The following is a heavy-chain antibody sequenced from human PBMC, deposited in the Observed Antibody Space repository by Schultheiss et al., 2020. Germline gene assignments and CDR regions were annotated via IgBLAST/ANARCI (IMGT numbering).Heavy chain of an antibody. V-gene: IGHV1-3*04. Sequence: ASVKVSCKASGYTFTSYAIHWVRQAPGQRLEWMGWINSGNGNTKYSQKFQGRVSITRDTSANTAYMELSSLRFEDTAVYYCAREGGKGVVGAYNWFDPWGQGTLVTIS. CDR1: GYTFTSYA. CDR2: INSGNGNT. D-gene: IGHD2-15*01. CDR3: AREGGKGVVGAYNWFDP. J-gene: IGHJ5*02.